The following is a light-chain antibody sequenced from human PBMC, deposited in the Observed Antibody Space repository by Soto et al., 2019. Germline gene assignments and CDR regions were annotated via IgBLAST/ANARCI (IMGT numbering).Light chain of an antibody. CDR2: DTS. V-gene: IGKV3-11*01. CDR3: QHRYNWPWT. CDR1: QSFSTY. Sequence: EIVLTQSPATLPLSPGERATLSCRASQSFSTYLAWYQQKPGQAPRLLIYDTSKRATGIPARFSGSGSGTDFTLTINSLAPEDFAMYYCQHRYNWPWTFGQGTKVEIK. J-gene: IGKJ1*01.